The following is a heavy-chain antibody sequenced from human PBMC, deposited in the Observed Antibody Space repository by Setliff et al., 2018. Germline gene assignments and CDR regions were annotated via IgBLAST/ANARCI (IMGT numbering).Heavy chain of an antibody. Sequence: GGSLRLSCAASGFTFSSYSMNWVRQAPGKGLEWVSSISSSSSYIYYAESLKGRFTISRDNAKNSLYLQMNSLRAEDTAVYYCAKELIEVMMTGLEFWGQGSMVTVSS. V-gene: IGHV3-21*01. CDR3: AKELIEVMMTGLEF. D-gene: IGHD3-22*01. CDR2: ISSSSSYI. CDR1: GFTFSSYS. J-gene: IGHJ4*02.